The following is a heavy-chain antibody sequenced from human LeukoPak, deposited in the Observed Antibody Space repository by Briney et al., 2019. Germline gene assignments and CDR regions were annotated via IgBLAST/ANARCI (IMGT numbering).Heavy chain of an antibody. Sequence: PGGSLRLSCAASGFAFSSYAMNWVRQAPGKGLEWISYISLSTTSIYYADSVKGRFTISRDNAKNSLYLQMNSLRAEDTAVYYCARDTEWELLRPDAFDIWGQGTMVTVSS. J-gene: IGHJ3*02. D-gene: IGHD1-26*01. CDR2: ISLSTTSI. CDR1: GFAFSSYA. V-gene: IGHV3-48*01. CDR3: ARDTEWELLRPDAFDI.